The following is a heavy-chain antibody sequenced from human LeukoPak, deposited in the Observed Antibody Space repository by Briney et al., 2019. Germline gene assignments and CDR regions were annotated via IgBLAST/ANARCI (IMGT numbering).Heavy chain of an antibody. CDR3: ARGGSGSFDY. D-gene: IGHD1-26*01. CDR2: ISYDGSNK. Sequence: GGSLRLSCAASGFTFSSYAMHWVRQAPGKGLEWVAVISYDGSNKYYADSVKGRFTISRDNSKNTLYLQMNSLRAEDTAVYYRARGGSGSFDYWGQGTLVTVSS. V-gene: IGHV3-30-3*01. J-gene: IGHJ4*02. CDR1: GFTFSSYA.